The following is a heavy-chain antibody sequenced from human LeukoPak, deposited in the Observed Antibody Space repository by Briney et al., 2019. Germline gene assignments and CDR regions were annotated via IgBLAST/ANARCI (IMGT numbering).Heavy chain of an antibody. CDR3: ARGDFWSGYSSHYYYYGMDV. D-gene: IGHD3-3*01. J-gene: IGHJ6*02. Sequence: GGSLRLSCAASGFTFSSYAMSWVRQAPGKGLEWVSAISGSGGSTYYADSVKGRFTISRDNSKNTLYLQMNSLRAEGTAVYYCARGDFWSGYSSHYYYYGMDVWGQGTTVTVSS. V-gene: IGHV3-23*01. CDR2: ISGSGGST. CDR1: GFTFSSYA.